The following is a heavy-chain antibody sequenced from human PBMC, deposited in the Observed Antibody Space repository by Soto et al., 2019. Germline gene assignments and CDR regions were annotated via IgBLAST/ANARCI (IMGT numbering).Heavy chain of an antibody. J-gene: IGHJ4*02. D-gene: IGHD3-10*02. Sequence: PGGALRLSCAASGFNFRSYAMSWVRQDPGKGLEWVSAMSGSGGSTYYADSVKGRFTISRDNSKNTLYLQMNSLRAVDTAVYYCAKYVARQPIDYWGQGTLVTVSS. CDR3: AKYVARQPIDY. CDR2: MSGSGGST. CDR1: GFNFRSYA. V-gene: IGHV3-23*01.